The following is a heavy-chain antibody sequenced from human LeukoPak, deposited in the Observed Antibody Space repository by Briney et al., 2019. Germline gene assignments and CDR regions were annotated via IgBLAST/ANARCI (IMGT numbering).Heavy chain of an antibody. V-gene: IGHV3-23*01. CDR3: AKTLVRGSGDY. CDR1: GFTFSNFA. Sequence: PGGSLRLSCAASGFTFSNFAMSWVRQAPGKGLEWVSSISASGGTTYYADSVKGRFTISRDNAKNSLYLQMNSLRAEDTAVYYCAKTLVRGSGDYWGQGTLVTVSS. CDR2: ISASGGTT. D-gene: IGHD3-10*01. J-gene: IGHJ4*02.